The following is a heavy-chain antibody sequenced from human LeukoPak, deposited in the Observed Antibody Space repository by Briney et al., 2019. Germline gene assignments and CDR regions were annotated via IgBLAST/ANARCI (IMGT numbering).Heavy chain of an antibody. Sequence: GATVKVSCKASGYTFIHYFIHWVRHAPGQGLEWMGRINSNTGVTEYTQKFEGRVTMTRHTSITTVYMELSSLTSDDSAVYYCARDYSSTSNWELDYWGQGTLVTVSS. CDR1: GYTFIHYF. CDR2: INSNTGVT. V-gene: IGHV1-2*06. D-gene: IGHD7-27*01. J-gene: IGHJ4*02. CDR3: ARDYSSTSNWELDY.